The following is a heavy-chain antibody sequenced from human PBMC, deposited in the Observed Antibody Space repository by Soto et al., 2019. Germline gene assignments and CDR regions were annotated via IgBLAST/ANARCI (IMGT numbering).Heavy chain of an antibody. D-gene: IGHD6-13*01. CDR3: ARGIGSWYYFDY. J-gene: IGHJ4*02. CDR1: GFTFSSYG. CDR2: IWYDGSNK. V-gene: IGHV3-33*01. Sequence: GGSLRLSCAASGFTFSSYGMHWVRQAPGKGLEWVAVIWYDGSNKYYADSVKGRFTISRDNSKNTLYLQMNSLRAEDTAVYYCARGIGSWYYFDYWGQGTLVTVSS.